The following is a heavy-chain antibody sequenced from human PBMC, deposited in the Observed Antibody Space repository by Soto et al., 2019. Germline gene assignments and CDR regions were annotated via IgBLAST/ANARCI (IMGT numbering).Heavy chain of an antibody. CDR3: ASPAAGTGSYYYGMDV. J-gene: IGHJ6*02. Sequence: QVQLVQSGAEVKKPGSSVKVSCKASGGTFSSYAISWVRQAPGQGLEWMGGIIPIFGTANYAQKFQGRVTIAADESTSTAYVEVSSLSSDDTAVYYCASPAAGTGSYYYGMDVWGQGTTVTVSS. CDR1: GGTFSSYA. D-gene: IGHD6-13*01. V-gene: IGHV1-69*12. CDR2: IIPIFGTA.